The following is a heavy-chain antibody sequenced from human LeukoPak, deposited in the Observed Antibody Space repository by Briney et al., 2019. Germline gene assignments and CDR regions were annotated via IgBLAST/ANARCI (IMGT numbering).Heavy chain of an antibody. CDR2: ISSGGSTI. CDR3: AKDLGVYCSTLSCPADY. J-gene: IGHJ4*02. D-gene: IGHD2-2*01. Sequence: GGSLRLSCAASGFTFSDYYMSWIRQAPGKGLEWVSYISSGGSTIYYADSVKGRFTISRDNAKNSLFLQMNSLRADDTAVYYCAKDLGVYCSTLSCPADYWGQGTLVTVSS. V-gene: IGHV3-11*01. CDR1: GFTFSDYY.